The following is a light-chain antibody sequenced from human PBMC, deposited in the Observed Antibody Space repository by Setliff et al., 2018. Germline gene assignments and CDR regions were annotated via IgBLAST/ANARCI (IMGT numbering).Light chain of an antibody. CDR3: SSYADSNIFL. V-gene: IGLV2-8*01. CDR2: DVT. CDR1: SNDVWGHNY. J-gene: IGLJ1*01. Sequence: QSVLPQPPSASGSPGQSVTISCTGTSNDVWGHNYVSWYQQHPGKAPQLIIYDVTKRPSGVPDRFSGSKSGNTASLTVSGPQAEDEADYYCSSYADSNIFLFGTGTKVTVL.